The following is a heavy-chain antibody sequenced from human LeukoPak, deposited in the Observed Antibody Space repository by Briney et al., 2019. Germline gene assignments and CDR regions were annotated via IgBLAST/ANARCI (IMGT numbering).Heavy chain of an antibody. J-gene: IGHJ4*02. V-gene: IGHV1-18*01. D-gene: IGHD5-24*01. CDR2: ISAYNGNT. Sequence: ASVKVSCKASGYTFTSYGISWVRQAPGQGLEWMGWISAYNGNTNYAQKLQGRVTMTTDTSTSTAYMELRSLRSDDTAVYYCARDTALNRRWLQRNFDYWGQGTLVTVSS. CDR1: GYTFTSYG. CDR3: ARDTALNRRWLQRNFDY.